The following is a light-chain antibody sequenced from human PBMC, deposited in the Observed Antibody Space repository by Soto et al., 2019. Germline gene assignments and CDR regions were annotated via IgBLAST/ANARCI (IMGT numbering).Light chain of an antibody. V-gene: IGKV3-20*01. CDR2: GAS. Sequence: EIVLTQSPGTLSLSPGERATLSCRASQSVSSSYLAWYQQKPGQAPRLLIYGASSRATGIPDRFSGSGSGTDFTLTLSRLEPEDFAVYYCQQFGSSPYTFGQGTKVDIK. J-gene: IGKJ2*01. CDR3: QQFGSSPYT. CDR1: QSVSSSY.